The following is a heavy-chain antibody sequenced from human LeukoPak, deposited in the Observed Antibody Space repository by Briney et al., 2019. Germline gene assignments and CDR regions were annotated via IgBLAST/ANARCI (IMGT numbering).Heavy chain of an antibody. J-gene: IGHJ3*02. V-gene: IGHV4-4*02. CDR1: GGSISSSNW. CDR3: ARDQTMTTVTTDAFDI. D-gene: IGHD4-17*01. CDR2: IYHSGST. Sequence: SETLSLTCAVSGGSISSSNWWSWVRQPPGKGLEWIGEIYHSGSTNYNPSLKSRVTISVDKSKNQFSLKLSSVTAADTAVYYCARDQTMTTVTTDAFDIWGQGTMVTVSS.